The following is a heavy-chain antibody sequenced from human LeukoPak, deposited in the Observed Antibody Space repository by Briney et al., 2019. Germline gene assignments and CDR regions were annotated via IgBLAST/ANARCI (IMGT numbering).Heavy chain of an antibody. CDR3: AKDKWLRGYYYYMDV. CDR2: ITWNGDST. CDR1: GVTFDDYN. V-gene: IGHV3-43*01. D-gene: IGHD5-12*01. Sequence: GGSLRLSCAASGVTFDDYNMHWVRHAPRKGLEWVSLITWNGDSTYYADSVEGRFTISRHNSKNSLYLQSLRTEDTALYYCAKDKWLRGYYYYMDVWGKGTTVTVSS. J-gene: IGHJ6*03.